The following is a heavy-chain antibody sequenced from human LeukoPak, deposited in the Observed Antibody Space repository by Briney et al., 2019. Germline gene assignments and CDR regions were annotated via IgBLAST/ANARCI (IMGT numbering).Heavy chain of an antibody. Sequence: PGGSLRLSCAASGFTFDSNSLSWVRQAPGKGLEWVSTIYTGGNTYYAASVKGRFTISRDFSKNTVFLHMNSLRAEDTAMYYCATGDDSGYYDYFDCWGQGALVTVSS. CDR3: ATGDDSGYYDYFDC. CDR2: IYTGGNT. V-gene: IGHV3-53*01. CDR1: GFTFDSNS. D-gene: IGHD3-22*01. J-gene: IGHJ4*02.